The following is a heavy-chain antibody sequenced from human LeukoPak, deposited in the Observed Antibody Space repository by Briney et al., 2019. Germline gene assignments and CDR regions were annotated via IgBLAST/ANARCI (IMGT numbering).Heavy chain of an antibody. CDR1: GGSISSYY. CDR3: ARARDYYGSGSQYYMDV. Sequence: PSETLSLTCTVSGGSISSYYWSWIRQPAGKGLEWIGRIYTSGSTNYNPSLKSRVTISVDTSKNQFSLKLSSVTAADTAVYYCARARDYYGSGSQYYMDVWGKGTTVTISS. CDR2: IYTSGST. J-gene: IGHJ6*03. D-gene: IGHD3-10*01. V-gene: IGHV4-4*07.